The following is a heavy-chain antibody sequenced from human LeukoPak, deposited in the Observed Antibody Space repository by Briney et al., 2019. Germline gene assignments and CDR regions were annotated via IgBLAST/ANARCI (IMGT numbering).Heavy chain of an antibody. CDR1: GYTFTGYY. V-gene: IGHV1-2*02. CDR2: INPNSGGT. J-gene: IGHJ4*02. Sequence: ASVKVSCKASGYTFTGYYIHWVRQAPGQGLEWVGWINPNSGGTNYAQKFQGRVTMTRNTSISTAYMELSSLRSEDTAVYYCARAFTSGWPYFEYWGQGTLVTVSS. D-gene: IGHD6-19*01. CDR3: ARAFTSGWPYFEY.